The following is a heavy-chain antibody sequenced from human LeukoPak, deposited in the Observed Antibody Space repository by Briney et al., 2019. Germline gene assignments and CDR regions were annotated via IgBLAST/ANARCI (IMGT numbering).Heavy chain of an antibody. CDR3: ASHCSSTSCYESPLN. D-gene: IGHD2-2*01. CDR2: INHSGST. J-gene: IGHJ4*02. CDR1: GGSFRGYY. Sequence: SETLSLTCAVYGGSFRGYYWSWIRQPPGKGLEWIGEINHSGSTNYNPSLKSRVTISVDTSKNQFSLKLSSVTAADTAVYYCASHCSSTSCYESPLNWGQGTLVTVSS. V-gene: IGHV4-34*01.